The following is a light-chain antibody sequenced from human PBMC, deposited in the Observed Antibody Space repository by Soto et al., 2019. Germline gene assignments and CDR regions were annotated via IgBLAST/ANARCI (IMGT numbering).Light chain of an antibody. CDR2: AAS. J-gene: IGKJ5*01. Sequence: DIQMTESPSSLSATVGDRVTITCRTSQTITTSLNWYRQKPGKAPDLLIYAASSLQSGIPSRFGGRGSGTDFTLTITGLEPEDFATYYCQQNYSLPITFGQGTRLEIK. CDR3: QQNYSLPIT. CDR1: QTITTS. V-gene: IGKV1-39*01.